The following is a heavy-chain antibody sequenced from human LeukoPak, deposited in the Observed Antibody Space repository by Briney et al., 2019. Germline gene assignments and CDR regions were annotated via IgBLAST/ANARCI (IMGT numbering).Heavy chain of an antibody. CDR1: GGSISSSSYY. J-gene: IGHJ4*02. CDR3: ARDVIVGATPGDY. D-gene: IGHD1-26*01. CDR2: IYYSGST. V-gene: IGHV4-39*07. Sequence: PSETLSLTCTVSGGSISSSSYYWGWIRQPPGKGLEWIGSIYYSGSTYYNPSLKSRVTISVDTSKNQFSLKLSSVTAADTAVYYCARDVIVGATPGDYWGQGTLVTVSS.